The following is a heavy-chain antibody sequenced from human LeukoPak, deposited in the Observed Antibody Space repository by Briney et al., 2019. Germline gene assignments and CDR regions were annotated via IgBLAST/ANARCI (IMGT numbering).Heavy chain of an antibody. CDR1: GHTFTSYD. Sequence: ASVKVSCKASGHTFTSYDINWVRQATGQGLEWTGWMNPNSGNTAYAQKFQGRVNMTRNTSISTAYMELSSLRSEDTAVYYCAREDYYDSGSFDPWGQGTLVTVSS. V-gene: IGHV1-8*02. D-gene: IGHD3-22*01. J-gene: IGHJ5*02. CDR2: MNPNSGNT. CDR3: AREDYYDSGSFDP.